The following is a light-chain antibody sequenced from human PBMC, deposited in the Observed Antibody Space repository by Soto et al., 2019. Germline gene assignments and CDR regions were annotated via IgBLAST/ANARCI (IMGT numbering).Light chain of an antibody. Sequence: QSVLTQPASVSGSPGQSITISCTGTSSDVGGYNYVSWYQQHPGKAPKLIIYDVSYRPSGVSNRFSGSKSGNTAPLTISGLQAEDEADYFCSSYSRRSTYVFGTGTKVTVL. CDR1: SSDVGGYNY. V-gene: IGLV2-14*03. J-gene: IGLJ1*01. CDR2: DVS. CDR3: SSYSRRSTYV.